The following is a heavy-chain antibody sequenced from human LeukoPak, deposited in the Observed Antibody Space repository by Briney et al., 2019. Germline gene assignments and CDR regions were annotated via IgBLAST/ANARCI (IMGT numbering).Heavy chain of an antibody. V-gene: IGHV3-66*01. CDR2: IYSGGST. Sequence: GGSLRLSCAASEFSVGSNYMTWVRQAPGKGLEWVSLIYSGGSTYYADSVKGRFTISRDNSKNTLYLQMNSLRAEDTAVYHCARGPSGYHNTGGQGTLVTVSS. D-gene: IGHD5-12*01. CDR3: ARGPSGYHNT. J-gene: IGHJ4*02. CDR1: EFSVGSNY.